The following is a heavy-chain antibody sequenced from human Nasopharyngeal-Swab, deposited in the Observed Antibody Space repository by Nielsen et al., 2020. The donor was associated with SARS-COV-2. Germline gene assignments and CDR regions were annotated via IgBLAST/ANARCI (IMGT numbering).Heavy chain of an antibody. Sequence: WVRQAPGQGLEWMGIINPSGGSTSYAQKFQGRVTMTRDTPTSTVYMELSSLRSEDTAVYYCARDLDSSGYYPNWFDPWGQGTLVTVSS. J-gene: IGHJ5*02. CDR3: ARDLDSSGYYPNWFDP. V-gene: IGHV1-46*01. D-gene: IGHD3-22*01. CDR2: INPSGGST.